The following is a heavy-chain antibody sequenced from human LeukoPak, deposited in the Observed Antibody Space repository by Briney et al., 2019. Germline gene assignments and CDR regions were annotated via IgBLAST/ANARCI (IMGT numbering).Heavy chain of an antibody. V-gene: IGHV4-39*01. Sequence: SETLSLTCTVSGSSISSGGYYWGWLRQPPGKGLEWIGSIYYSGSTYYNPSLKSRVTISVDTSKSQFSLKLSSATAADTAVYYCASPSGGPTKYWGQGTLVTVYS. CDR1: GSSISSGGYY. CDR2: IYYSGST. CDR3: ASPSGGPTKY. D-gene: IGHD2-15*01. J-gene: IGHJ4*02.